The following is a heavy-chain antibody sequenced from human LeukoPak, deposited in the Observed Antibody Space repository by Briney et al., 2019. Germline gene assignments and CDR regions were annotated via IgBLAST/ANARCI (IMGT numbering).Heavy chain of an antibody. D-gene: IGHD3-3*01. CDR3: AKDSRSKYDFWSGYPTYFDY. CDR1: GFTFSSYG. Sequence: GRSLRLSCAASGFTFSSYGMHWVRQAPGKGLEWVAVISYDGSNKYYADSVKGRFTISRDNSKNTLYLQMNSLRAEDTAVYYCAKDSRSKYDFWSGYPTYFDYWGQGTLVTVSS. J-gene: IGHJ4*02. CDR2: ISYDGSNK. V-gene: IGHV3-30*18.